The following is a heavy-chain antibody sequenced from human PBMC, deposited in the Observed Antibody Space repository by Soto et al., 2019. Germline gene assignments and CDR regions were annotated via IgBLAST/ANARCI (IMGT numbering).Heavy chain of an antibody. CDR1: GGSISFSY. CDR2: IYYSGST. Sequence: PSETLSLTCTVSGGSISFSYWSWIRQPPGKGLEWIGYIYYSGSTNYNPSLKSRLTISVDTSKNQFSLRLSSLTAADTAVYYCARAPVRRYITAATYGMDVWGQGTKVTVAS. CDR3: ARAPVRRYITAATYGMDV. D-gene: IGHD6-13*01. J-gene: IGHJ6*02. V-gene: IGHV4-59*01.